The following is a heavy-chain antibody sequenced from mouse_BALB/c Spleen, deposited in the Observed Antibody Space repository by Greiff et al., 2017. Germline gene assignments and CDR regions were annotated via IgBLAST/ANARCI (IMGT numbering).Heavy chain of an antibody. CDR3: ARGDGYYCDD. CDR1: GFTFTSYA. J-gene: IGHJ2*01. V-gene: IGHV5-6-5*01. Sequence: EVMLVESGGGLVKPGGSLKLSCAASGFTFTSYAMAWVRQTPEQRLEWVASISSGGSTYYPDSVKGRFTISRDNARNILYLQMSSLRSEDTAMYYCARGDGYYCDDWGQGTTLTVSA. CDR2: ISSGGST. D-gene: IGHD2-3*01.